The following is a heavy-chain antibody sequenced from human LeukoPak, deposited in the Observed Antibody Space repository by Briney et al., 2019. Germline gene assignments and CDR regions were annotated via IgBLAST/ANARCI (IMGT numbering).Heavy chain of an antibody. Sequence: PSETLSLTCTVSGGFISSYYWSWIRQPAGKGLEWIGRIYTSGSTNYNPSLKSRVTMSVGTSKNQFSLKLSSVTTADTAVYYCARGSATVWFGELSWFDPWGQGTLVTVSS. CDR2: IYTSGST. J-gene: IGHJ5*02. V-gene: IGHV4-4*07. D-gene: IGHD3-10*01. CDR1: GGFISSYY. CDR3: ARGSATVWFGELSWFDP.